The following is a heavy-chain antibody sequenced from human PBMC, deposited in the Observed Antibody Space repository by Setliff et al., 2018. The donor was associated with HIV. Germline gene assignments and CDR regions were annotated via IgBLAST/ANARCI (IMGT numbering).Heavy chain of an antibody. V-gene: IGHV4-38-2*02. CDR1: GYFINIGHY. CDR2: IYHSGGT. J-gene: IGHJ4*01. CDR3: ATDTSISWCYH. Sequence: SETLSLTCRVSGYFINIGHYCGWLRQSPGKGLEWIGTIYHSGGTYYNPSLKSRVTISVDTSNNQFSLRMNSVTAADTAVYYCATDTSISWCYHWGQGTRVTVSS. D-gene: IGHD6-13*01.